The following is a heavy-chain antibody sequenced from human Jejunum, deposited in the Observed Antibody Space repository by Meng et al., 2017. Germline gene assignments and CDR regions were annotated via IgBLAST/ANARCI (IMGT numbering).Heavy chain of an antibody. CDR2: AST. J-gene: IGHJ4*02. D-gene: IGHD7-27*01. V-gene: IGHV4-61*08. CDR1: GGSVSSSGYP. Sequence: LLSEAGPGLVGPSETLSLIFAVSGGSVSSSGYPWGWIRQPPGKGLEWIGYASTNYNPSLKSRVTISLDTSKNQFSLKLTSVTAADTAVYYCARDHWGSLDYWGQGILVTVSS. CDR3: ARDHWGSLDY.